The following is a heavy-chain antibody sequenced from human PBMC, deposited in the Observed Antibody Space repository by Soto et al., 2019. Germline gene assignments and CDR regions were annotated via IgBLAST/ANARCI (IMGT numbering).Heavy chain of an antibody. D-gene: IGHD6-6*01. Sequence: SVKVSCKASGGTFSSYAISWVRQAPGQGLEWMGGIIPIFGTANYAQKFQGRVTITADESTSTAYMELSSLRSEDTAVYYCARDAGIAARTFDYWGQGTLVTVSS. CDR3: ARDAGIAARTFDY. J-gene: IGHJ4*02. CDR2: IIPIFGTA. V-gene: IGHV1-69*13. CDR1: GGTFSSYA.